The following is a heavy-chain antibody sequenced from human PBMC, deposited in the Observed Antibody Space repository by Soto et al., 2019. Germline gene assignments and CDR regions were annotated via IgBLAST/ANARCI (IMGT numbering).Heavy chain of an antibody. J-gene: IGHJ4*02. Sequence: EVQLAESGGNMVQPGGSLRLSCVASGFTFNNYDMHWVRQAPGKGLEYVSSISSNGGTTYYGNSVKGRSTISRDNSKNTLYPQMGSLRPEDMAVYYCVRRVSGNYDYWGQGTLVTVSS. CDR3: VRRVSGNYDY. CDR1: GFTFNNYD. V-gene: IGHV3-64*01. D-gene: IGHD1-7*01. CDR2: ISSNGGTT.